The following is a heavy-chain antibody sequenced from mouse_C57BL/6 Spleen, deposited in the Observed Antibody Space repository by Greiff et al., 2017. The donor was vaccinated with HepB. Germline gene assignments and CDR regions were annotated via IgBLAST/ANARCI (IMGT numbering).Heavy chain of an antibody. CDR1: GFTFSDYY. V-gene: IGHV5-16*01. CDR3: ARVYYGSSSPFDY. CDR2: INYDGSST. Sequence: EVQLVESEGGIVQPGSSMKLSCTASGFTFSDYYMAWVRQVPEKGLEWVANINYDGSSTYYLDSLKSRFIISRDNAKNILYLQMSSLKSEDTATYYCARVYYGSSSPFDYWGQGTTLTVSS. J-gene: IGHJ2*01. D-gene: IGHD1-1*01.